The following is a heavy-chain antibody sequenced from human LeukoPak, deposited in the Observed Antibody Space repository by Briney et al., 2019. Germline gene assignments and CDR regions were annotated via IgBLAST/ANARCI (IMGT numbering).Heavy chain of an antibody. CDR2: ISSSGSSI. V-gene: IGHV3-11*04. D-gene: IGHD6-13*01. Sequence: GGSLRLSCAASGLTFSDYYMSWIRQAPGKGLEWVSYISSSGSSIFYADSVKGRFTISRDNAKNSPYLQMNSLRAEDTAVYYCARRPYSSSWYYFDYWGQGTLVTVSS. J-gene: IGHJ4*02. CDR1: GLTFSDYY. CDR3: ARRPYSSSWYYFDY.